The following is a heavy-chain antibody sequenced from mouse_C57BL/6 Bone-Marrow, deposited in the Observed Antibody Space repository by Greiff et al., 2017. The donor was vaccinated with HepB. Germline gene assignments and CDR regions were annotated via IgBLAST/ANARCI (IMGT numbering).Heavy chain of an antibody. CDR1: GYTFTSYW. CDR2: IYPGNSDT. D-gene: IGHD2-10*02. V-gene: IGHV1-5*01. CDR3: TRMYGNSWFAY. Sequence: VQLKQSGTVLARPGASVKMSCKTSGYTFTSYWMHWVKQRPGQGLEWIGVIYPGNSDTSYNQKFKGKAKLTAVTSASTAYMEPSSLTNEDSAVYYCTRMYGNSWFAYWGQGTLVTVSA. J-gene: IGHJ3*01.